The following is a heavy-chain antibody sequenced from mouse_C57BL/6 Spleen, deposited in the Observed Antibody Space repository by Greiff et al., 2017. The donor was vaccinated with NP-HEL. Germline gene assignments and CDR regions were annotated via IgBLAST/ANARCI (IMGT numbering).Heavy chain of an antibody. Sequence: SRADVFLPFSSFPLSCQASGYTFTDYEMHWVKQTPVHGLEWIGAIDPETGGTAYNQKFKGKAILTADKSSSTAYMELRSLTSEDSAVYYCTRKLTLDYWGQGTTLTVSS. V-gene: IGHV1-15*01. CDR1: GYTFTDYE. CDR2: IDPETGGT. D-gene: IGHD1-1*01. J-gene: IGHJ2*01. CDR3: TRKLTLDY.